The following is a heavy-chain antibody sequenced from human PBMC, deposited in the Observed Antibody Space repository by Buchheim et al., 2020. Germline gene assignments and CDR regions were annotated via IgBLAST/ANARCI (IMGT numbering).Heavy chain of an antibody. D-gene: IGHD2-8*01. V-gene: IGHV1-2*04. CDR2: INPNSGGT. J-gene: IGHJ6*02. CDR1: GYTFTGYY. CDR3: ARVRMSRLSYYYGMDV. Sequence: QVQLVQSGAEVKKPGASVKVSCKASGYTFTGYYMHWVRQAPGQGLEWMGWINPNSGGTNYAQKVQGWVTMTRDTSISTDYMELSRLRSDDTAVYYCARVRMSRLSYYYGMDVWGQGTT.